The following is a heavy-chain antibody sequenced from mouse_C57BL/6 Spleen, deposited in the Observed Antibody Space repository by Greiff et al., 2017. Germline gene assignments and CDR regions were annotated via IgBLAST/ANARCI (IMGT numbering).Heavy chain of an antibody. CDR1: GYAFTNYL. D-gene: IGHD1-1*01. J-gene: IGHJ4*01. V-gene: IGHV1-54*01. Sequence: VQLQQSGAELVRPGTSVKVSCKASGYAFTNYLIEWVKQRPGQGLEWIGVINPGSGGTNYKEKFKGKATLTADKSSSTAYMQLSSLTSEDSAVYFCASAEYYGMDYWGQGTSVTVSS. CDR2: INPGSGGT. CDR3: ASAEYYGMDY.